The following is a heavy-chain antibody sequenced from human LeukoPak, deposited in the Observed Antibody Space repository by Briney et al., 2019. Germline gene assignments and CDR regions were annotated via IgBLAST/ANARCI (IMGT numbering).Heavy chain of an antibody. J-gene: IGHJ4*02. CDR3: ANWIGSSSRDY. V-gene: IGHV3-23*01. CDR1: GFTFSTYA. CDR2: INSNGDEI. Sequence: GGSLKLFCAASGFTFSTYAVTWVRQAPGKGLEWVSGINSNGDEIYYADSVRGRFTISRDNSNNALYLQMDSLRTEDTAVYYCANWIGSSSRDYWGQGTLVTVSS. D-gene: IGHD6-6*01.